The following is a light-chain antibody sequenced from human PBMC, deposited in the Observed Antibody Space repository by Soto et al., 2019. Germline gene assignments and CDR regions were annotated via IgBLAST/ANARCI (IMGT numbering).Light chain of an antibody. J-gene: IGLJ1*01. V-gene: IGLV3-1*01. CDR3: QAWDSSTDV. CDR1: KLGDKY. CDR2: QDS. Sequence: SYELTQPPSVYVSPGQTASITCSGDKLGDKYACWYQQKPGQSPVMVIYQDSKRPSGIPERFSGSNSGNTATLTISGTQAMDEADYYCQAWDSSTDVFGTGTKLTVL.